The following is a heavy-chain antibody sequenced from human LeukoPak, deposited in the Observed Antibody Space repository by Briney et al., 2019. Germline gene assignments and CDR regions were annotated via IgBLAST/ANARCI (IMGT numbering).Heavy chain of an antibody. D-gene: IGHD3-22*01. CDR2: IGSKGNRYAT. V-gene: IGHV3-73*01. CDR3: TRTQDMYYYDTSGYV. CDR1: GFTLSGSA. J-gene: IGHJ6*02. Sequence: GGSLRLPCAASGFTLSGSAMHWVRQASWKGLEWVGRIGSKGNRYATAYAASLQGRLTISRDDSKNTAYLQMNSLKTEDTAVYYCTRTQDMYYYDTSGYVWGQGTTVTVSS.